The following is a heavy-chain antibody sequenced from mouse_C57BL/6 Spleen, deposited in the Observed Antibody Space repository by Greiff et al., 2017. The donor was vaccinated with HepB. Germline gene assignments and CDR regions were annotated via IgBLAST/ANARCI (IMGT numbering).Heavy chain of an antibody. Sequence: VKVVESGAELVRPGASVTLSCKASGYTFTDYEMHWVKQTPVHGLEWIGAIDPETGGTAYNQKFKGKAILTADKSSSTAYMELRSLTSEDSAVYYCTRPTVVINYAMDYWGQGTSVTVSS. V-gene: IGHV1-15*01. CDR2: IDPETGGT. CDR1: GYTFTDYE. CDR3: TRPTVVINYAMDY. J-gene: IGHJ4*01. D-gene: IGHD1-1*01.